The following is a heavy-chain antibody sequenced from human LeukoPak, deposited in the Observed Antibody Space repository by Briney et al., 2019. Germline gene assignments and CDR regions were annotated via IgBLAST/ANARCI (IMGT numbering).Heavy chain of an antibody. Sequence: PSETLSLTCTVSGGSISRTNFYWAWIRQPPGKGLEWIGYIYYSGSTYYNPSLRSRVTMSVDTSKNQFSLKMSSVTAADTAVYYCARGDIVARGYYFEYWGQGALVTVSS. J-gene: IGHJ4*02. CDR2: IYYSGST. D-gene: IGHD5-12*01. CDR1: GGSISRTNFY. CDR3: ARGDIVARGYYFEY. V-gene: IGHV4-31*03.